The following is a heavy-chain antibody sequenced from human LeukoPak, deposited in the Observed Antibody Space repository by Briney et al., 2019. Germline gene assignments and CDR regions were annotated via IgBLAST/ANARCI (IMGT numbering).Heavy chain of an antibody. CDR1: RCTFSSYS. Sequence: GGSLRLSCAASRCTFSSYSMNWVSQAPGKGLEWVSSISSISSYIYYADSVNGRFTISRDNAKNSLYLQMNSLRAEDTAVYYCARGVLGYCSGGSCYSNWFDPWGQGTLVTVSS. J-gene: IGHJ5*02. V-gene: IGHV3-21*01. CDR2: ISSISSYI. D-gene: IGHD2-15*01. CDR3: ARGVLGYCSGGSCYSNWFDP.